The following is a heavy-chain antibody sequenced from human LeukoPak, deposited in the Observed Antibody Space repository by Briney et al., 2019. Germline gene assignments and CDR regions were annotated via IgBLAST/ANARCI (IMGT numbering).Heavy chain of an antibody. J-gene: IGHJ5*02. CDR3: ARDRGPAVARNWFDP. CDR1: GYPFTGYY. V-gene: IGHV1-2*02. D-gene: IGHD6-19*01. CDR2: INPNSGGT. Sequence: ASVKVSCKASGYPFTGYYMHWVRQAPGQGLEWMGWINPNSGGTNYAQKFQGRVTMTRDTSISTAYMELSRLRSDDTAVYYCARDRGPAVARNWFDPWGQGTLVTVSS.